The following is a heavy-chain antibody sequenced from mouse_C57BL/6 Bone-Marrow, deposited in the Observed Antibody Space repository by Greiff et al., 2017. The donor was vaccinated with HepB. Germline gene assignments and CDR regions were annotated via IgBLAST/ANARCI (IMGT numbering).Heavy chain of an antibody. CDR3: ARRPSFAY. CDR2: IYPKDGST. D-gene: IGHD6-1*01. V-gene: IGHV1-85*01. CDR1: GYTFTSYD. Sequence: QVQLQQSGPALVKPGASVKLSCKASGYTFTSYDINWVKQRPGRGLVWIGWIYPKDGSTKYNEKFKSKATLTVDTSSSTAYMELHSLTSEDSAVYFCARRPSFAYWGQGTLVTVAA. J-gene: IGHJ3*01.